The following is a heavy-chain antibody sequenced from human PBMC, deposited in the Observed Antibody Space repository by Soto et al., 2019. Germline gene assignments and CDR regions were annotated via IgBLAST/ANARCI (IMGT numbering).Heavy chain of an antibody. CDR1: GCTINSYG. Sequence: GGSMRLCCAAFGCTINSYGMHLVRQAPGKGLEWVVVISFDGRNKYYADSVKGRFTISRDNSKNTLYLQMNSLRAEDTAVYYSAKGDYYDSSGYFDYWGQGTLVTVSS. CDR2: ISFDGRNK. CDR3: AKGDYYDSSGYFDY. V-gene: IGHV3-30*18. D-gene: IGHD3-22*01. J-gene: IGHJ4*02.